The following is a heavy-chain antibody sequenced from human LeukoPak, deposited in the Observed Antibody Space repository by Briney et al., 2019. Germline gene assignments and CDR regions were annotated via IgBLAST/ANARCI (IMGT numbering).Heavy chain of an antibody. V-gene: IGHV4-59*01. D-gene: IGHD3-10*01. CDR2: IYYSGST. J-gene: IGHJ3*02. Sequence: PSETLSLTSTVSGGSITSYYWSWIRHPPGKGLEWIGYIYYSGSTNYNPSLKSRVTISVDASKSQFSLKLSSVTAADTAVYYCARDRSYAFDIWGQGTMVTVSS. CDR1: GGSITSYY. CDR3: ARDRSYAFDI.